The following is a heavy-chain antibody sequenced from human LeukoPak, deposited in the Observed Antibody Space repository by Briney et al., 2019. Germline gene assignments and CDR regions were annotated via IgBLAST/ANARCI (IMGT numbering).Heavy chain of an antibody. D-gene: IGHD2-2*02. CDR2: INTNTGNP. V-gene: IGHV7-4-1*02. CDR3: ARRVYAVVVPAAIQDWFDP. Sequence: ASVKVSCKASGYTFTSYAMNWVRQAPGQGLEWMGWINTNTGNPTYAQGFTGRFVFSLDTSVSTAYLQISSLKAEDTAVYYCARRVYAVVVPAAIQDWFDPWGQGTLVTVSS. J-gene: IGHJ5*02. CDR1: GYTFTSYA.